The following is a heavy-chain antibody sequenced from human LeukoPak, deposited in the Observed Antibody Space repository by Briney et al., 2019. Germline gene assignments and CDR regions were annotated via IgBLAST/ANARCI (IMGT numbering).Heavy chain of an antibody. J-gene: IGHJ5*02. CDR1: GYTFTSYG. D-gene: IGHD6-19*01. Sequence: ASVKVSCKASGYTFTSYGISWVRQAPGQGLEWMGWISAYNGNTNYAQKLQGRVTITTDTSTSTAYMELRSLRSDDTAVYYCARGGADGGWYSDWFDPWGQGTLVTVSS. CDR2: ISAYNGNT. CDR3: ARGGADGGWYSDWFDP. V-gene: IGHV1-18*01.